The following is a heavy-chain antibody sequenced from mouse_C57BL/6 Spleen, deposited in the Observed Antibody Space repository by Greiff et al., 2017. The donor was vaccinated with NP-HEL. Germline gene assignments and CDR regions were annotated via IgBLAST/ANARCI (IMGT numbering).Heavy chain of an antibody. CDR2: INPNNGGT. D-gene: IGHD3-2*02. Sequence: EVQLQQSGPELVKPGASVKIPCKASGYTFTDYNMDWVKQSHGKSLAWIGDINPNNGGTIYNPKVKGQATLTVDKSYSTAYMELRSLTSDDTAVYDCARPAQGPWFAYWGQGTLVTVSA. CDR3: ARPAQGPWFAY. J-gene: IGHJ3*01. V-gene: IGHV1-18*01. CDR1: GYTFTDYN.